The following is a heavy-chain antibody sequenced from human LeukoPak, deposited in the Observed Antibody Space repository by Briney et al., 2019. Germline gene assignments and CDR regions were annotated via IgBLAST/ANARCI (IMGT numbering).Heavy chain of an antibody. CDR1: GGSISTYY. CDR2: IHYSGSS. Sequence: SETLSLTCAVSGGSISTYYWSWIRQPPGKGLEWIGYIHYSGSSNYNPSLKSRVTMSVDTSKNQFSLKLSSVTAADTAVYYCAREPGIDYYYDSSGGYDYWGQGTLVTVSS. CDR3: AREPGIDYYYDSSGGYDY. J-gene: IGHJ4*02. D-gene: IGHD3-22*01. V-gene: IGHV4-59*12.